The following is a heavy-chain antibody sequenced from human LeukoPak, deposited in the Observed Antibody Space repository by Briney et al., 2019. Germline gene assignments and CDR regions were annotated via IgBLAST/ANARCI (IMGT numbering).Heavy chain of an antibody. J-gene: IGHJ4*02. Sequence: ASVKVCCKASGYAFTGYYMHWVRQAPGQGLEWMGWINPNSGGTNYAQKFQGRVTMTRDTSISTAYMELSRLSSDDTAVYYCARDLSGSYWGGFDYWGLGTLVTVSS. V-gene: IGHV1-2*02. CDR1: GYAFTGYY. CDR3: ARDLSGSYWGGFDY. D-gene: IGHD1-26*01. CDR2: INPNSGGT.